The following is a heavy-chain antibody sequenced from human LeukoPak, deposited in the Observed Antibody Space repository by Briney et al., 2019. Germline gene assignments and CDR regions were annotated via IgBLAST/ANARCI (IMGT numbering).Heavy chain of an antibody. CDR2: ISYDGSNK. CDR1: GFTFSSYG. D-gene: IGHD2-2*01. Sequence: GGSLRLSCAASGFTFSSYGMHWVRQAPGKGLEWVAVISYDGSNKYYADSVKGRFTISRDNSKNTLYLQMNSLRAEDTAVYYRAKDLLDWGVVPAAEADYWGQGTLVTVSS. CDR3: AKDLLDWGVVPAAEADY. V-gene: IGHV3-30*18. J-gene: IGHJ4*02.